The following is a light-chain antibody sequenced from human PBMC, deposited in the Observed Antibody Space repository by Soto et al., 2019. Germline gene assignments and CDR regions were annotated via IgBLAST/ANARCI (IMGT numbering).Light chain of an antibody. CDR2: GAS. Sequence: VVLTQSPATLSLSPGEPATLSCRASRDVDINALAWYQQKPGRTPTLLIYGASTRATGIPDRFSATGSGTEFSLTISNLEPEDSAVYYCQQYGASPFTFRPGTRVEI. V-gene: IGKV3-20*01. CDR3: QQYGASPFT. J-gene: IGKJ3*01. CDR1: RDVDINA.